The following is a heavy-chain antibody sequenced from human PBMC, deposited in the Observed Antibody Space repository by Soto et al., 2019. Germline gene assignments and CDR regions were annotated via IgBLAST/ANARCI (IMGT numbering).Heavy chain of an antibody. V-gene: IGHV3-23*01. Sequence: PGGSLRLSCAASGFTFSSYGMSWVRQAPGKGLEWVSAISGSGGSTYYADSVKGRFTISRDNSKNTLHLQMNNLRAEDTAVYYCAKVYFWSGYYNPPYWGQGTLVTAPQ. D-gene: IGHD3-3*01. CDR2: ISGSGGST. J-gene: IGHJ4*02. CDR3: AKVYFWSGYYNPPY. CDR1: GFTFSSYG.